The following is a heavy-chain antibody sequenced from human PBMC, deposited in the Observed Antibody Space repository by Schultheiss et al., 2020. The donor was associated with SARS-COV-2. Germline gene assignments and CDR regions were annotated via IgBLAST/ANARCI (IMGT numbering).Heavy chain of an antibody. J-gene: IGHJ4*02. CDR1: GGSISSSSYY. CDR3: ARAGRYCSGGSCYYDY. V-gene: IGHV4-39*07. CDR2: IYYSGST. D-gene: IGHD2-15*01. Sequence: SETLSLTCTVSGGSISSSSYYWGWIRQPPGKGLEWIGYIYYSGSTYYNPSLKSRVTISVDTSKNQFSLKLSSVTAADTAVYYCARAGRYCSGGSCYYDYWGQGTLVTVAS.